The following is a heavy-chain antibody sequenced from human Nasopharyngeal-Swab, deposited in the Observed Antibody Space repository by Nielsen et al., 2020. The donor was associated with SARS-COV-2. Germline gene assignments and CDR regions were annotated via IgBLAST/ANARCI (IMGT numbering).Heavy chain of an antibody. V-gene: IGHV4-39*07. CDR2: IYYSGST. CDR1: GGSISSSSYY. CDR3: ARGGAFFDY. D-gene: IGHD1-26*01. Sequence: GSLRLSCTVSGGSISSSSYYWGWIRQPPGKGLEWIGSIYYSGSTYYNPSLKSRVTISVDTSKNQFSLKLSSVTAADTAVYYCARGGAFFDYWGQGTLVTVSS. J-gene: IGHJ4*02.